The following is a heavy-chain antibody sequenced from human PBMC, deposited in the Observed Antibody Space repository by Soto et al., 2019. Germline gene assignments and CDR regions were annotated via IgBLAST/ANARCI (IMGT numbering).Heavy chain of an antibody. CDR2: ISWNSGTI. CDR3: AKDMPRVSSSSRYYYGLDV. J-gene: IGHJ6*02. D-gene: IGHD6-13*01. V-gene: IGHV3-9*01. CDR1: GFTFDDYA. Sequence: EVQLVESGGGLVQPGRSLRLSCAASGFTFDDYAMHWVRQAPGKGLEWVSGISWNSGTIVYADSVKGRFTISRDNAKNSLYLQMISLRGEDTALYYCAKDMPRVSSSSRYYYGLDVWGQGTTVTVSS.